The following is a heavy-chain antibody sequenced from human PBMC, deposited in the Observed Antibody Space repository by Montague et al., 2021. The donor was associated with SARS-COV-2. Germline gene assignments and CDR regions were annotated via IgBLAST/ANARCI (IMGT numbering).Heavy chain of an antibody. V-gene: IGHV4-39*01. J-gene: IGHJ4*02. CDR2: IYNGGST. D-gene: IGHD3-16*02. CDR1: GASIRNSDYS. Sequence: SETLSLTCTVSGASIRNSDYSWGWVRQPPGNELEWIGNIYNGGSTFYNPSLKSRATISVDTSKNQFALKLSSVTAAVTAVYYCATRTSYPQNVFGFWGQGTLVTVA. CDR3: ATRTSYPQNVFGF.